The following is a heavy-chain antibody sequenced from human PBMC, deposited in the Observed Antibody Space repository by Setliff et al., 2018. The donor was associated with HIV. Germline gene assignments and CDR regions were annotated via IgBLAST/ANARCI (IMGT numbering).Heavy chain of an antibody. CDR3: ARRPSPYYYYDSSGYSGGNVDY. D-gene: IGHD3-22*01. V-gene: IGHV4-39*01. Sequence: PSETLSLTCTVSGGSISSSIYYWGWIRQPPGKGLEWIGIIYYTGNTYYNPSLKSRVTVSVDTSRNQFSLRLSSVTAADTAVYYCARRPSPYYYYDSSGYSGGNVDYWGRGTLVTVSS. J-gene: IGHJ4*02. CDR1: GGSISSSIYY. CDR2: IYYTGNT.